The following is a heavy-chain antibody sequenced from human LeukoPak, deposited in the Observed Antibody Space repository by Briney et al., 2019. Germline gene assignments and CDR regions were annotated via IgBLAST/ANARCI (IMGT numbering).Heavy chain of an antibody. V-gene: IGHV4-38-2*02. CDR3: ARRGGSSWYKRYYYYMDV. J-gene: IGHJ6*03. Sequence: SETLSLTCTVSGYSISSGYFWGWIRQPPGKGLECIGTIYHSGSTYYNPSLKSRVTISVDTSKNQFSLKLSSVTAADTAVYYCARRGGSSWYKRYYYYMDVWGKGTTVTISS. D-gene: IGHD6-13*01. CDR2: IYHSGST. CDR1: GYSISSGYF.